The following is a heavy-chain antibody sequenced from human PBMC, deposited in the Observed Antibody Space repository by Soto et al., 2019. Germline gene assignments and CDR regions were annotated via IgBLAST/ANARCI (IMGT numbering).Heavy chain of an antibody. CDR1: GFTFSNAW. CDR2: IKSKTDGGTT. D-gene: IGHD6-6*01. J-gene: IGHJ4*02. Sequence: GGSLRLSCAASGFTFSNAWMNWVRQAPGKGLEWVGRIKSKTDGGTTDYAAPVKGRFTISRDDSKNTLYLQMNSLKTEDTAVYYCTTEIDYSSSSSPFVFDYWGQGTLVTVSS. CDR3: TTEIDYSSSSSPFVFDY. V-gene: IGHV3-15*07.